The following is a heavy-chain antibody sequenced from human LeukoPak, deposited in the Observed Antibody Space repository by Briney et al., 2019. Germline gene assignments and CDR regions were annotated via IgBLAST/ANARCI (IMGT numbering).Heavy chain of an antibody. Sequence: GTSLRLSCVVSGISFNGYSMNWVRQAPGKGLAWVAFISHDGSNKYYADSVKGRFTISRDNSKNTLYLQMNSLRAEDTAVYYCARDRCSSTSCPGYYYYYMDVWGKGTTVTVSS. J-gene: IGHJ6*03. CDR2: ISHDGSNK. D-gene: IGHD2-2*01. CDR1: GISFNGYS. CDR3: ARDRCSSTSCPGYYYYYMDV. V-gene: IGHV3-30-3*01.